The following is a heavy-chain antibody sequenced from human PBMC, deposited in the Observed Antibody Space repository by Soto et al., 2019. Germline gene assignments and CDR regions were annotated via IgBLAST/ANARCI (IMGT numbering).Heavy chain of an antibody. CDR3: VKDESINWYSAHFLH. CDR2: INLNSGSI. CDR1: GFTFDDYA. V-gene: IGHV3-9*01. Sequence: EVQLVESGGGLVQPGRSLRLSCAASGFTFDDYAMHWVRQVPGKGLEWVSGINLNSGSIGYGYSVKGRFAISRDNAKNSLHLQMNSLSAEDTAFYYCVKDESINWYSAHFLHWGQCTLVTVSS. J-gene: IGHJ1*01. D-gene: IGHD6-13*01.